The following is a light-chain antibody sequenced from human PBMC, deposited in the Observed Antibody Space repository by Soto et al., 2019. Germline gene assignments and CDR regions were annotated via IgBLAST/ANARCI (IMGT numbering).Light chain of an antibody. CDR2: KAS. Sequence: DIQMTQSPSTLSSSVGDRVTITCRASQSISSWLAWYQQKPGKAPKLLIYKASSLESGVPSRFSGSGSGTEFTLTISSLQPDDFATYYRQQYDPYRTFGQGTKVEIK. CDR3: QQYDPYRT. J-gene: IGKJ1*01. V-gene: IGKV1-5*03. CDR1: QSISSW.